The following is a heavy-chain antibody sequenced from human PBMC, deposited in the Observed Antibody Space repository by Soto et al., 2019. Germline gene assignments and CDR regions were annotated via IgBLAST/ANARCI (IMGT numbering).Heavy chain of an antibody. D-gene: IGHD5-12*01. CDR1: GFTFSSYA. CDR2: ISGSGGST. CDR3: AKETLIKGWVATMGGVFDY. J-gene: IGHJ4*02. V-gene: IGHV3-23*01. Sequence: GGSLRLSCAASGFTFSSYAMSWVRQAPGKGLEWVSAISGSGGSTYYADSVKGRFTISRDNSKNTLYLQMNSLRAEDTAVYYCAKETLIKGWVATMGGVFDYWGQGTLVTVSS.